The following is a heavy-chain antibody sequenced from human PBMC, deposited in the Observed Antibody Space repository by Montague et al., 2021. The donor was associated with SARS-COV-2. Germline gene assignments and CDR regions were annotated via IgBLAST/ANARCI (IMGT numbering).Heavy chain of an antibody. CDR1: GFTFSSYA. CDR3: AREPLLLGFGEFLDY. D-gene: IGHD3-10*01. Sequence: SLRLSCAASGFTFSSYAMHWVRQAPGKWLEWVAVISYDGSNKYYADSVKGRFTISRDNSKNTLYLQMNSLRAEDTAVYYCAREPLLLGFGEFLDYWGQGTLVTVYS. J-gene: IGHJ4*02. CDR2: ISYDGSNK. V-gene: IGHV3-30*04.